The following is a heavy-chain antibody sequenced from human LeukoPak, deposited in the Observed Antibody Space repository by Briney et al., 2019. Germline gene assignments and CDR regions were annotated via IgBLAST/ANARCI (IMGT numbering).Heavy chain of an antibody. CDR3: AGTYYDSSGYYFDY. J-gene: IGHJ4*02. CDR2: IYYSGST. V-gene: IGHV4-59*01. D-gene: IGHD3-22*01. CDR1: GGSISSYY. Sequence: SETLSLTCTVSGGSISSYYWSWIRQPPGKGLEWIGYIYYSGSTNYNPSLKSRVTISVDKSKNQFSLKLSSVTAADTAVYYCAGTYYDSSGYYFDYWGQGTLVTVSS.